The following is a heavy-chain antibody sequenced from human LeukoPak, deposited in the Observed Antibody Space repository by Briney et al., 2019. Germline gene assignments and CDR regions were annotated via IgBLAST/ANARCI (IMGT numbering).Heavy chain of an antibody. Sequence: GASVKVSCKASGYTFTTYDINWVRQATGQGLEWMGWMNSNSGETLSAQRFQGRITMTRNISISTAYMELSSLRSEDTAVYYCAKDQAQWRRAFDYWGQGTLVTVSS. D-gene: IGHD6-19*01. CDR1: GYTFTTYD. CDR2: MNSNSGET. CDR3: AKDQAQWRRAFDY. J-gene: IGHJ4*02. V-gene: IGHV1-8*01.